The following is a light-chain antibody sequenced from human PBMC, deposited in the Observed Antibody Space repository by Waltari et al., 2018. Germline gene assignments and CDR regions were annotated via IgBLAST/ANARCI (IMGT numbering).Light chain of an antibody. Sequence: DIVMTQSPDSLAVSLGERATINCKSSQSVLYSSNHKNYVTWYQQKPGPAPKLLIYWASTRESGVPERFTGRGSGTDFTLTISSLPAEDVAVYGSQHYYSAPVHLGAGTNVAIK. J-gene: IGKJ4*01. CDR1: QSVLYSSNHKNY. CDR2: WAS. V-gene: IGKV4-1*01. CDR3: QHYYSAPVH.